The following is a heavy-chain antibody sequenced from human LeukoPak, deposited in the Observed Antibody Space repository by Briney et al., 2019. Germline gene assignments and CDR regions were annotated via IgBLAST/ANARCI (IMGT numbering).Heavy chain of an antibody. Sequence: SETLSLTCTVSGGSISSGDYYWSWIRQPPGKGLEWIGYIYYSGSTYYNPSLKSRVTISVDTSKNQFSLKLSSVTAADTAVYYCARGAGIMIVVVNHDAFDIWGQGTMVTVSS. J-gene: IGHJ3*02. CDR1: GGSISSGDYY. CDR2: IYYSGST. D-gene: IGHD3-22*01. CDR3: ARGAGIMIVVVNHDAFDI. V-gene: IGHV4-30-4*01.